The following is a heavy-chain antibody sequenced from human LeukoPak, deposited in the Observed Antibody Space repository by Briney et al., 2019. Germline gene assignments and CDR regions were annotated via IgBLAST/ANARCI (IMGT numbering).Heavy chain of an antibody. CDR3: ARGANWGGFDY. Sequence: SETLSLTCTLSCVSLRSGRYYWSWIRQPPGTGLEWIVYIYYSGSTNYNPSLKSQVTISVDTSKNQFSLKLSSVTAADTAVYYCARGANWGGFDYWGQGTLVTVSS. V-gene: IGHV4-61*01. D-gene: IGHD7-27*01. CDR2: IYYSGST. CDR1: CVSLRSGRYY. J-gene: IGHJ4*02.